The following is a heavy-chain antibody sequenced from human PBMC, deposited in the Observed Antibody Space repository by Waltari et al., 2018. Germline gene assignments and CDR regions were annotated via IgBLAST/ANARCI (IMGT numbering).Heavy chain of an antibody. CDR1: GSTFSSYA. J-gene: IGHJ4*02. V-gene: IGHV3-23*03. CDR2: IYSGGST. Sequence: EVQLLESGGGLVQPGGSLRLSCAASGSTFSSYAMRWGRQAPGKGLEWVLVIYSGGSTYDADSVKGRFTISRDNSKNTLYLQMNSLRAEDTAVYYCAKVGSSGYYFDYWGQGTLVTVSS. CDR3: AKVGSSGYYFDY. D-gene: IGHD3-22*01.